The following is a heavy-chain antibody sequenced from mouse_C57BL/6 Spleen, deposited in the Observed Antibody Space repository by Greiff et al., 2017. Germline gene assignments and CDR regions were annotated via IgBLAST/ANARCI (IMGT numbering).Heavy chain of an antibody. CDR1: GYAFSSSW. V-gene: IGHV1-82*01. J-gene: IGHJ2*01. Sequence: VQLQQSGPELVKPGASVKISCKASGYAFSSSWMNWVKQRPGKGLEWIGRIYPGDGDTNYNGQFKGKATLTADKSSSTAYMQLSSLTSEDSAVYFCARGDDYYGSSFFDYWGQGTTLTVSS. CDR2: IYPGDGDT. CDR3: ARGDDYYGSSFFDY. D-gene: IGHD1-1*01.